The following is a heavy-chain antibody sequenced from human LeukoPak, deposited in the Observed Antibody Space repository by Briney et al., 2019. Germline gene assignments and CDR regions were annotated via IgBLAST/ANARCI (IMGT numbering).Heavy chain of an antibody. Sequence: PGGSLRLSCAASGFTFSDYYMSWFRQAPGKGLEWVAVIWYDGSNKYYADSVKGRFTISRDNSKNTLYLQMNSLRAEDTAVYYCARDGSGSYGNWFDPWGQGTLVTVSS. CDR2: IWYDGSNK. CDR1: GFTFSDYY. J-gene: IGHJ5*02. D-gene: IGHD3-10*01. CDR3: ARDGSGSYGNWFDP. V-gene: IGHV3-33*08.